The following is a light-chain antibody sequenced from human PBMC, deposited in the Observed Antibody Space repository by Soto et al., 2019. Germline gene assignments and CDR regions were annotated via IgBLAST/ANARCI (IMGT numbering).Light chain of an antibody. V-gene: IGKV3-15*01. J-gene: IGKJ2*01. CDR3: QQFGNWPPHT. Sequence: EIVMTQSPATLSVSPGERATLSCRASQSISNDLAWYQQKPGQPPRLLIYGASTRATGIPARFGGSGSGTEFTLTISSLQSEDFAVYYCQQFGNWPPHTFGQGTKLEIK. CDR2: GAS. CDR1: QSISND.